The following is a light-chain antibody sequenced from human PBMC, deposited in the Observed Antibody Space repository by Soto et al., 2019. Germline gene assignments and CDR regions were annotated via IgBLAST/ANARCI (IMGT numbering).Light chain of an antibody. CDR1: SSDVGGYNY. V-gene: IGLV2-8*01. CDR2: EVN. J-gene: IGLJ2*01. CDR3: SSYAGSNPLL. Sequence: QSALAQPPSASGSPGQSVTMSCTGTSSDVGGYNYVSWYQQHPGKAPKLMIYEVNKRPSGVPDRFSGSKSGNTASLTVSGLQAEEEADYYCSSYAGSNPLLFGGGTKLTVL.